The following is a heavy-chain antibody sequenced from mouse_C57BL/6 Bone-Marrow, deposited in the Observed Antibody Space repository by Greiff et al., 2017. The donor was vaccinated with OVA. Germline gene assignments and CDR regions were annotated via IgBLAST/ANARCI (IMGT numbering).Heavy chain of an antibody. CDR2: IGPETGGT. D-gene: IGHD2-5*01. J-gene: IGHJ4*01. CDR1: GYTFTDYE. V-gene: IGHV1-15*01. Sequence: VQLQQSGAELVRPGASVTLSCKASGYTFTDYEMHWVKQTPVHGLEWIGAIGPETGGTAYNQKFKGKAILTADKSSSTAYMQLHSLTCEDSAVYYCTRGYSNHYARTYWGQGPAVTVTA. CDR3: TRGYSNHYARTY.